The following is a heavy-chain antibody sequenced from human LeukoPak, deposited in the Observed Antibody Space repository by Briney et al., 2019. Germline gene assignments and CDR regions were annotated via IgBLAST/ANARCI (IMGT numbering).Heavy chain of an antibody. CDR2: ISAYNGNT. CDR3: ARGPGYCSSTSCNQYYYYMDV. J-gene: IGHJ6*03. V-gene: IGHV1-18*01. D-gene: IGHD2-2*01. CDR1: GYTFTSYG. Sequence: ASVKVSCKASGYTFTSYGISWVRQAPGQGLEWMGWISAYNGNTNYAQKLQGRVTMTTDTSTSTAYMELSSLRSEDTAVYYCARGPGYCSSTSCNQYYYYMDVWGKGTTVTVSS.